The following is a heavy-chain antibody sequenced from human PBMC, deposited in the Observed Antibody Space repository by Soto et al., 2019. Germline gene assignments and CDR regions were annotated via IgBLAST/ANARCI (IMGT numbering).Heavy chain of an antibody. J-gene: IGHJ4*02. D-gene: IGHD6-6*01. CDR1: GFPFSMSA. Sequence: PGGSLRLSCAASGFPFSMSAMTWVRQAPGKGLEWVSTTGLNGRTTYYADSVKGRFTVSRDNTKNTLDLQMASLRAEDTAVYYCATVHSTSRSFDYWGRGTLVTVSS. CDR2: TGLNGRTT. CDR3: ATVHSTSRSFDY. V-gene: IGHV3-23*01.